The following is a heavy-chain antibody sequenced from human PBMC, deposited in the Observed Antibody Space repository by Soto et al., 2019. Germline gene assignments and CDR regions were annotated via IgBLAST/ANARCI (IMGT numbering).Heavy chain of an antibody. Sequence: PSETLSLTCAVYGGFLSESYWTWIRQPQGKGLEWIGEINHVGGTNYNPSLKSRVTMSVDTSQNQFSLRLISVTAADTAMYFGVRIRYQLPSSVLWLDPWGQGTPVTVSS. V-gene: IGHV4-34*01. CDR1: GGFLSESY. J-gene: IGHJ5*02. CDR3: VRIRYQLPSSVLWLDP. D-gene: IGHD3-16*01. CDR2: INHVGGT.